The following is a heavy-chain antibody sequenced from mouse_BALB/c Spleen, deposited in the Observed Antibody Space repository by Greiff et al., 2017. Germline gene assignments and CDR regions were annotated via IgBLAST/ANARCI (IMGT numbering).Heavy chain of an antibody. CDR3: ARRGGNYGFYYAMDY. V-gene: IGHV5-12-2*01. J-gene: IGHJ4*01. D-gene: IGHD2-1*01. CDR1: GFTFSSYT. CDR2: ISNGGGST. Sequence: DVMLVESGGGLVQPGGSLKLSCAASGFTFSSYTMSWVRQTPEKRLEWVAYISNGGGSTYYPDTVKGRFTISRDNAKNTLYLQMSSLKSEDTAMYYCARRGGNYGFYYAMDYWGQGTSVTVSS.